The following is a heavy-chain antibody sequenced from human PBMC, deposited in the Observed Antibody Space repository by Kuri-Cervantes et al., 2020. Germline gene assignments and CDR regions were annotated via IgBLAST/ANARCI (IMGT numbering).Heavy chain of an antibody. D-gene: IGHD1-26*01. V-gene: IGHV4-39*01. CDR3: ARHGEVVGSTPWDY. Sequence: GSLRLSCSVSGGSINSNSHYWGWIPQPPGKGLEWIGSIYHSGSSYYNPSLKSRVTITVDTSKNQFSLELSSVTAADTAVYYCARHGEVVGSTPWDYWGQGTLVTVSS. CDR2: IYHSGSS. CDR1: GGSINSNSHY. J-gene: IGHJ4*02.